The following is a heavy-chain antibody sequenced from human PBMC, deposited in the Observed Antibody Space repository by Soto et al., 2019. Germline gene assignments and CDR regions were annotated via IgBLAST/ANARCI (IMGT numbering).Heavy chain of an antibody. V-gene: IGHV3-21*06. CDR1: GFTFSSHS. J-gene: IGHJ6*02. D-gene: IGHD3-3*01. Sequence: EVQLVESGGGLVKPGGSLRLSCAASGFTFSSHSFNWVRQAPGKGLEWVSSISSSSTNRHYADSVKGRFTISRDNAKNALYLQMNSLRAEDTAVYYCARTTIFGVDLRYFYGVDVWGQGTTVTVSS. CDR3: ARTTIFGVDLRYFYGVDV. CDR2: ISSSSTNR.